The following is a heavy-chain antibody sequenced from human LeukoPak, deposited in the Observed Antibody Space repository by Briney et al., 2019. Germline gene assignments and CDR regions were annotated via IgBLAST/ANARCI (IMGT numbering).Heavy chain of an antibody. V-gene: IGHV3-53*01. CDR2: IYSGGST. CDR1: GFTVSSNY. Sequence: GGSLRLSCAASGFTVSSNYMSWVRQAPGKGLEWVSVIYSGGSTYYADSVKGRFTISRDNSKNTLYLQMNSLKAEDTAVYYCARGLRVAGTGDYWGQGTLVTVSS. J-gene: IGHJ4*02. D-gene: IGHD6-19*01. CDR3: ARGLRVAGTGDY.